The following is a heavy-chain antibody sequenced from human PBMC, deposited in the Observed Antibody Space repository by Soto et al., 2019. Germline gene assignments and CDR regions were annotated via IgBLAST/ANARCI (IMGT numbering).Heavy chain of an antibody. D-gene: IGHD3-10*01. Sequence: SETLSLTSPVSGYYISSTTYYWGWIRQPPGKGLEWIGRIYYSGSTYYNPSLKSRVTISVDTSKNQFSLKLSSVTAADTAVYYCARKYYGSGSSNSWFDPWGQGTLVTVSS. J-gene: IGHJ5*02. CDR2: IYYSGST. CDR1: GYYISSTTYY. CDR3: ARKYYGSGSSNSWFDP. V-gene: IGHV4-39*01.